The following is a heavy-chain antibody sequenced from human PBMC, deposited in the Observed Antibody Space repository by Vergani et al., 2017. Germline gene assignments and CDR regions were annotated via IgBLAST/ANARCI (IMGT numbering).Heavy chain of an antibody. D-gene: IGHD3-22*01. CDR2: MNPISGNT. V-gene: IGHV1-8*03. Sequence: QVQLVQSGAEVKKPGASVKVSCKASGYTFTSDDINWVRQATGQGFEWMGWMNPISGNTGYAQNLQGRLTITSDTSVNTAYMELSSLTSEDMAVYYCVRARRTCTYDHCPRYYYDLWGQGTLVTVSS. J-gene: IGHJ1*01. CDR3: VRARRTCTYDHCPRYYYDL. CDR1: GYTFTSDD.